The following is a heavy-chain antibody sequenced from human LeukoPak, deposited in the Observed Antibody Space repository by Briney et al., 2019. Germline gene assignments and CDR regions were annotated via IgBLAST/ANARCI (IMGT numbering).Heavy chain of an antibody. V-gene: IGHV1-18*01. CDR3: ARGRSKRFGIAPGYFDY. CDR2: ISAYNGNT. J-gene: IGHJ4*02. CDR1: GYMFTSYG. Sequence: ASVKVSCKASGYMFTSYGISWVRQAPGQGLEWVGWISAYNGNTNYAQRLQGRVNMTTDTSTNTAYMELRSLRSDDTAVYYCARGRSKRFGIAPGYFDYWGQGTLVTVSS. D-gene: IGHD3-10*01.